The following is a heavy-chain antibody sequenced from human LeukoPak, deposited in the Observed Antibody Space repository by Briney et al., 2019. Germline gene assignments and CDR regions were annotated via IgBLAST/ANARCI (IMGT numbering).Heavy chain of an antibody. CDR2: INHSGST. CDR1: GGSFSGYY. D-gene: IGHD6-13*01. J-gene: IGHJ4*02. V-gene: IGHV4-34*01. CDR3: ARGRGSSHSYYFDY. Sequence: SETLSLTCAVYGGSFSGYYWSWIRQPPGKGLEWIGEINHSGSTNYNPSLKSRVTISVDTSKNQFSLKLSSVTAADTAVYYCARGRGSSHSYYFDYWGQGTLVTASS.